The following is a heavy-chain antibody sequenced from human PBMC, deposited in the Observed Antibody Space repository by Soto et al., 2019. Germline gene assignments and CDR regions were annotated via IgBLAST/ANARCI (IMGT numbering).Heavy chain of an antibody. Sequence: ASVKVSCKASGYTFTSYAMHWVRQAPGQRLEWMGWINAGNGNTKYSQKFQGRVTITRDTSASTAYMELSSLRSEDTAVYYCARDRRSKSGGLGWYSSSGNWFDPWGQGTLVTVSS. CDR2: INAGNGNT. D-gene: IGHD6-13*01. CDR3: ARDRRSKSGGLGWYSSSGNWFDP. J-gene: IGHJ5*02. CDR1: GYTFTSYA. V-gene: IGHV1-3*01.